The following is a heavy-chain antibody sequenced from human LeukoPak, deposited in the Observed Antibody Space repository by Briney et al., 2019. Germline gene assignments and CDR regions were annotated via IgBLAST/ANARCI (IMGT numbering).Heavy chain of an antibody. CDR3: ARHVNYKRCDY. CDR1: GFTFSNSW. V-gene: IGHV3-7*01. Sequence: PGGSLRLSCATSGFTFSNSWMAWVRQAPGKGLEWVANINPDGSEEYYSDSMNGRFSISRENAKNSVYLQMNSMGAEDTAVYYCARHVNYKRCDYWGQGTLVTVSS. D-gene: IGHD1-7*01. J-gene: IGHJ4*02. CDR2: INPDGSEE.